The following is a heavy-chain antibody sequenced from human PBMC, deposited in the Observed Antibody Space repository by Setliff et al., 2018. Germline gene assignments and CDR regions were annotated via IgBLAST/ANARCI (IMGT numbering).Heavy chain of an antibody. CDR2: IFYSGST. J-gene: IGHJ3*02. V-gene: IGHV4-59*11. Sequence: SETLSLTCTVSGGSIGSHSWGWIRQPPGKGLEWIGNIFYSGSTKYNPSLKSRVTMSIDTSKNQLSLKVKYVTAADTALYYCARESREILAVGTDAFDIWGQGTMVTVSS. CDR3: ARESREILAVGTDAFDI. CDR1: GGSIGSHS. D-gene: IGHD6-13*01.